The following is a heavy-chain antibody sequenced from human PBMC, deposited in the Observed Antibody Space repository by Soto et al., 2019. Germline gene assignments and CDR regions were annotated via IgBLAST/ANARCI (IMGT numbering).Heavy chain of an antibody. CDR1: GSTFSSYA. Sequence: GGSLRLSCAASGSTFSSYAMSWVRQAPGKGLEWVSAITSGGSTYFADSVKGRFTISRDNSKNTLSLQMNSLRAEDTAVYYCAKDRFLYGSPSGGAFDIWGQGTMVTVSS. D-gene: IGHD3-10*01. CDR2: ITSGGST. J-gene: IGHJ3*02. CDR3: AKDRFLYGSPSGGAFDI. V-gene: IGHV3-23*01.